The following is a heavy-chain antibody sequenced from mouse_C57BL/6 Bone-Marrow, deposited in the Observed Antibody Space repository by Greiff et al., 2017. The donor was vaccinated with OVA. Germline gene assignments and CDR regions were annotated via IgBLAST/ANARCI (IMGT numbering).Heavy chain of an antibody. CDR2: IYPGSGNT. J-gene: IGHJ1*03. D-gene: IGHD2-3*01. V-gene: IGHV1-66*01. Sequence: QVQLQQSGPELVKPGASVKISCKASGYSFTSYYIHWVKQRPGQGLEWIGWIYPGSGNTKYNEKFKGKATLTADTSSSTAYMQLSSLTSEDSAVYYCARKGVYDGYYWYFDVWGTGTTVTVSS. CDR3: ARKGVYDGYYWYFDV. CDR1: GYSFTSYY.